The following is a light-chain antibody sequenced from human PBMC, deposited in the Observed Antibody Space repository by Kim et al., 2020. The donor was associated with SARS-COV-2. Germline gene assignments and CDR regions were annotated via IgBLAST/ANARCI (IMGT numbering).Light chain of an antibody. CDR1: QDISNY. Sequence: DIQMTQSPSSLSASVGDRVTITCQASQDISNYLNWYQQKPGKAPKLLIYDASNLETGVPSRFSGSGSGTDFTFTISSLQPEDIATYYCQQYDNLHPNTFGGGTKVDIK. J-gene: IGKJ4*01. CDR2: DAS. CDR3: QQYDNLHPNT. V-gene: IGKV1-33*01.